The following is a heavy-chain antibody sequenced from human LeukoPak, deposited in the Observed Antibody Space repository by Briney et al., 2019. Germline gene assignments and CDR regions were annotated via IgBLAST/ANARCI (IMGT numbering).Heavy chain of an antibody. D-gene: IGHD5-12*01. CDR2: INPYSGGT. CDR3: ARDRGYSGYDG. V-gene: IGHV1-2*02. CDR1: GYTFTGHY. Sequence: ASVKVSCKASGYTFTGHYMHWVRQAPGQGLEWMGWINPYSGGTHYALIFQDRVTMTRDTSISTAYMELSRLRSDDTAVYFCARDRGYSGYDGWGQGTLVTVSS. J-gene: IGHJ4*02.